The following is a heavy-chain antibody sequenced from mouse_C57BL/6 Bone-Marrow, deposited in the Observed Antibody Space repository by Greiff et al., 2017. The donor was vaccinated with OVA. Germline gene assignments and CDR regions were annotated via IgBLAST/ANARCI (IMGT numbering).Heavy chain of an antibody. V-gene: IGHV5-4*01. Sequence: EVQLVESGGGLVKPGGSLKLSCAASGFTFSSYAMSWVRQTPEKRLEWVATISDGGSYTYYPDNVKGRFTISRDNAKNNLYLQMSHLKSEDTAMYYCARGATMVTTSYYAMDYWGQGTSVTVSS. CDR1: GFTFSSYA. J-gene: IGHJ4*01. CDR2: ISDGGSYT. CDR3: ARGATMVTTSYYAMDY. D-gene: IGHD2-2*01.